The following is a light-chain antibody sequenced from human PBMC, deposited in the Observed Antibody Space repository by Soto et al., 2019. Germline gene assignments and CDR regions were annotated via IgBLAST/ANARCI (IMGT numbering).Light chain of an antibody. CDR1: QSISSW. Sequence: DIQMTQSPSTLSASEAYRITITFRASQSISSWLARYQQRPGKAPKLLIYDASLFEVGAPSRFSVRGSGTEFTLTISSLQPDAFATYYCEQYNSYRWTFGHRNYVEIK. J-gene: IGKJ1*01. CDR3: EQYNSYRWT. CDR2: DAS. V-gene: IGKV1-5*01.